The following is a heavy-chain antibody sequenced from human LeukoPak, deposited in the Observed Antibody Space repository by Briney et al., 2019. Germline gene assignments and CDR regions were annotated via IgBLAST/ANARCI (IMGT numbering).Heavy chain of an antibody. Sequence: WASVKVSCKASGYTFTGYYMHWVRQAPGQGLEWMGWVNPNSGSTNYAQKLQGRVTMTTDTSTSTAYMELRSLRSDDTAVYYCARDPRTTAYYYYMDVWGKGTTVTVSS. D-gene: IGHD1-1*01. CDR1: GYTFTGYY. CDR3: ARDPRTTAYYYYMDV. V-gene: IGHV1-2*02. J-gene: IGHJ6*03. CDR2: VNPNSGST.